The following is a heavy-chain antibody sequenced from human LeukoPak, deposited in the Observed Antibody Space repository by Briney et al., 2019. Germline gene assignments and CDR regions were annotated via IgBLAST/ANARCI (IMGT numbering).Heavy chain of an antibody. V-gene: IGHV4-61*02. CDR3: ARESHSGYDFSLVADY. CDR1: GGSISSGSYY. J-gene: IGHJ4*02. D-gene: IGHD5-12*01. CDR2: IYTSGST. Sequence: SQTLSLTCTVSGGSISSGSYYWSWIRQPAGKGLEWIGRIYTSGSTNYNPSLKSRVTISVDTSKNQFSLKLSSVTAADTAVYYCARESHSGYDFSLVADYWGQGTLVTVSS.